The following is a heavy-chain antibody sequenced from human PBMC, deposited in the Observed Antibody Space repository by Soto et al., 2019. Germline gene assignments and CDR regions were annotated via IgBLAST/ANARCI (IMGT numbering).Heavy chain of an antibody. CDR2: INPSGGST. D-gene: IGHD2-2*03. J-gene: IGHJ5*02. CDR3: ARDLNGYCSSTSCPNWFDP. CDR1: GYTFTSYY. V-gene: IGHV1-46*01. Sequence: ASVKVSCKASGYTFTSYYMHWVRQAPGQGLEWMGIINPSGGSTSYAQKFQGRVTMTRDTSTSTVYMELSSLRSEDTAVYYCARDLNGYCSSTSCPNWFDPWGQGTLVTVSS.